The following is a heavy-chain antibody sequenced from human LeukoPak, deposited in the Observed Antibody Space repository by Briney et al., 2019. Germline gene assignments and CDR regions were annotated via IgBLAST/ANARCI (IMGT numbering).Heavy chain of an antibody. D-gene: IGHD5-18*01. CDR2: ISWNSGSI. CDR1: GFTFDDYA. Sequence: PGGSLRLSCAASGFTFDDYAMHWVRQAPGKGLEWVSGISWNSGSIGYADSVKGRFTISRDNAKNSLYLQMNSLRAEDTALYYCAKGSGYSYGECDYWGLGTLVTVSS. V-gene: IGHV3-9*01. CDR3: AKGSGYSYGECDY. J-gene: IGHJ4*02.